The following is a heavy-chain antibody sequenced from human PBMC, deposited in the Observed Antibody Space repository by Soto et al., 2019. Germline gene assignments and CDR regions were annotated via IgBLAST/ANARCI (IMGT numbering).Heavy chain of an antibody. CDR2: ISSSSSYI. CDR1: GFTFSSYS. Sequence: EVQLVESGGGLVKPGGSLRLSCAASGFTFSSYSMNWVRQAPGKGLEWVSSISSSSSYIYYADSVKGRFTISRDNAKNSLYLQMNSLRGEDTAVYYCATLGATLGRDAFDIWGQGTMVTVSS. D-gene: IGHD1-26*01. V-gene: IGHV3-21*01. J-gene: IGHJ3*02. CDR3: ATLGATLGRDAFDI.